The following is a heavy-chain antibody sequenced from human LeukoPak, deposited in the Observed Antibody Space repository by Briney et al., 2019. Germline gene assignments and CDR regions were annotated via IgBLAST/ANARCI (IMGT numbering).Heavy chain of an antibody. CDR2: INEDRSST. CDR3: ARMGIAVAGTSFGGDAFDI. Sequence: GGSLRLSFEASGYSFSAYWMHWVRQGPGKGLVWVSRINEDRSSTSYAESVRGRFTISRDNAKNTLYLQMNSLRAEDTAVYYCARMGIAVAGTSFGGDAFDIWGQGTMVTVSS. D-gene: IGHD6-19*01. J-gene: IGHJ3*02. CDR1: GYSFSAYW. V-gene: IGHV3-74*01.